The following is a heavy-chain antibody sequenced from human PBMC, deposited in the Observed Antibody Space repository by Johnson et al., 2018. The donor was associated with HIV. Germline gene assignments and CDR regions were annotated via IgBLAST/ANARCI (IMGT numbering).Heavy chain of an antibody. CDR1: GFIFSSYA. Sequence: QVQLVESGGGVVQPGRSLRLSCAASGFIFSSYAMHWVRQDPGKGLEWVAHISYDGSNKYYADSVKCRFTISRDNAKKSLYLQMNSLRAEDTAVYHCARDLTGSSDDYAFDIWGQGTMVTVSS. CDR2: ISYDGSNK. J-gene: IGHJ3*02. CDR3: ARDLTGSSDDYAFDI. V-gene: IGHV3-30-3*01. D-gene: IGHD1-20*01.